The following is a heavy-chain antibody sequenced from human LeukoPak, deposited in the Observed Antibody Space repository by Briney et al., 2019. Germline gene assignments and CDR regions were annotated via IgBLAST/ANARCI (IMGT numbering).Heavy chain of an antibody. V-gene: IGHV3-30*03. CDR3: ARVDPSFDIVVVPAAPPGY. J-gene: IGHJ4*02. CDR2: ISYDGSNK. D-gene: IGHD2-2*01. Sequence: GGSLRLSCAASGFTFSSYGMHWVRQAPGKGLEWVAVISYDGSNKYYADSVKGRFTISRDNSKNTLYLQMNSLRAEDTAVYYCARVDPSFDIVVVPAAPPGYWGQGTLVTVSS. CDR1: GFTFSSYG.